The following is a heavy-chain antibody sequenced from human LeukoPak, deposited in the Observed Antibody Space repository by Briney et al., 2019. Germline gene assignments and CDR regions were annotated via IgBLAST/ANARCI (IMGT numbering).Heavy chain of an antibody. CDR1: GFTFSSYW. CDR2: IKQDGSEK. CDR3: ARDTYGDYLAFDI. V-gene: IGHV3-7*01. J-gene: IGHJ3*02. D-gene: IGHD4-17*01. Sequence: PGGSLRLSCAASGFTFSSYWMSWVRQAPGKGLEWVANIKQDGSEKYYVDSVKGRFTISRDNAKNSLYLQMNSLRAEDTAVYYCARDTYGDYLAFDIWGQGTMVTVSS.